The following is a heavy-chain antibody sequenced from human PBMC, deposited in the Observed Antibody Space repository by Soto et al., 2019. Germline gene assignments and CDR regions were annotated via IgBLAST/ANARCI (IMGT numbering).Heavy chain of an antibody. J-gene: IGHJ4*02. D-gene: IGHD4-17*01. V-gene: IGHV4-34*01. CDR3: ARGLTVTTTFSY. Sequence: SETLSLTCAVYGGSFSGYYWSWIRQPPGKGLEWIGEINHSGSTNYNPSLKSRVTISVDTSKNQFSLKLSSVTAADTAVYYCARGLTVTTTFSYWGQGTLVTVSS. CDR1: GGSFSGYY. CDR2: INHSGST.